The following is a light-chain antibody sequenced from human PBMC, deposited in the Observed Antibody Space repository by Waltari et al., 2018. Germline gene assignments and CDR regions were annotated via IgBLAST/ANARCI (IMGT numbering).Light chain of an antibody. CDR1: RLRYYY. Sequence: SSELTQDPVVSVALGQTVRIKCQGERLRYYYANWYPQKPGQAPVLVMYGKNNRPSGIPDRFSGSYSGTTASLIITGAQAEDEGDYYCNSRDSRGHPLVFGTGTKVTVL. V-gene: IGLV3-19*01. CDR2: GKN. J-gene: IGLJ1*01. CDR3: NSRDSRGHPLV.